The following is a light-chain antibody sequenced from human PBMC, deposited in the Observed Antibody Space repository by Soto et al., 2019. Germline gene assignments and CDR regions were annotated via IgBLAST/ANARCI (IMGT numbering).Light chain of an antibody. CDR3: MRGTHWPWT. V-gene: IGKV2-30*01. Sequence: DVVMTQSPRSLPVTLGQPASISCRSSKSLVYSDGNTYVNWFQQRPGQSPRRLIYKVSHRDSGVPDRFNDSESGTAFPLSSRRVEAEDVKVYYCMRGTHWPWTFGQGTKVEIK. CDR2: KVS. CDR1: KSLVYSDGNTY. J-gene: IGKJ1*01.